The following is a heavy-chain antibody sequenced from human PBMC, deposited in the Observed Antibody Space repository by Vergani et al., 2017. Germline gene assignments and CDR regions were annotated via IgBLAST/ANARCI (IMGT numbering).Heavy chain of an antibody. D-gene: IGHD4-17*01. CDR1: GGTFSSYA. Sequence: QVQLVQSGAEVKKPGSSVKVSCKASGGTFSSYAISWVRQAPGQGLEWMGRIIPILGTANYAQKFQGRVTITAEESTSTAYMELSSLRSEDTAGYYCAGGFYGDYEGYYYDYYMDVWGKGTTVTVSS. J-gene: IGHJ6*03. CDR2: IIPILGTA. CDR3: AGGFYGDYEGYYYDYYMDV. V-gene: IGHV1-69*11.